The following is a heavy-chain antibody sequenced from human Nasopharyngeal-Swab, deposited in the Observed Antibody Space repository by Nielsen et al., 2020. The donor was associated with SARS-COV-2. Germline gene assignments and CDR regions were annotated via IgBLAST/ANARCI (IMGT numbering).Heavy chain of an antibody. Sequence: GESLKNSCVASGYTFSSYGMHWVRQAPGKGLEWVALIWYDGSKKLYADSVKGRFTISRDDSKNTLYLQMNSLSADDTAVYYCSRDQSYGSLDDWGQGTLVTVSS. CDR1: GYTFSSYG. V-gene: IGHV3-33*01. CDR3: SRDQSYGSLDD. D-gene: IGHD5-18*01. CDR2: IWYDGSKK. J-gene: IGHJ4*02.